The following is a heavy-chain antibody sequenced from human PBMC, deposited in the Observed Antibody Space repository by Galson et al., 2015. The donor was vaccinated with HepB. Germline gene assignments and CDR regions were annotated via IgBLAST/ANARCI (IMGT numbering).Heavy chain of an antibody. CDR1: GFTFSSYS. J-gene: IGHJ6*03. V-gene: IGHV3-21*01. Sequence: SLRLSCAASGFTFSSYSMNWVRQAPGKGLEWVSSISSSSSYIYYADSVKGRFTISRDNAKNSLYLQMNSLRAEDTAVYYCAREFNDFWSGYYLAGYYYMDVWGKGTTVTVSS. CDR2: ISSSSSYI. CDR3: AREFNDFWSGYYLAGYYYMDV. D-gene: IGHD3-3*01.